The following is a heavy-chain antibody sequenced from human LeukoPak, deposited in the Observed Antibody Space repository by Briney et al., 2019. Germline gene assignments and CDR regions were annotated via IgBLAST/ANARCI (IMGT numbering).Heavy chain of an antibody. Sequence: SETLSLTCTVSGDSISSYYRSWIRQPPGKGLEWIGYIYTSGGTNYIPSLKGRVTISIDTSKNQFSLKLRSVTAADSAVYYCARLTRLSTSPDRYYLDYWGQGTLVTVPS. CDR1: GDSISSYY. J-gene: IGHJ4*02. D-gene: IGHD6-6*01. CDR2: IYTSGGT. CDR3: ARLTRLSTSPDRYYLDY. V-gene: IGHV4-4*09.